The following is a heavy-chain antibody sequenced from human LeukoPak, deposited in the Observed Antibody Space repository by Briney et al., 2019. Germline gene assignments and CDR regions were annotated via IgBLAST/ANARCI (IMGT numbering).Heavy chain of an antibody. D-gene: IGHD2-15*01. Sequence: GGSLRLSCAASGFTFSNAWMSWVRQAPGRGLEWVGRIKSKTDGGTTDYAAPVKGRFTISRDDSKNTLYLQMNSLKTEDTAVYYCTTRLGCSGGSCYSGFDYWGQGTLVTVSS. CDR3: TTRLGCSGGSCYSGFDY. V-gene: IGHV3-15*01. J-gene: IGHJ4*02. CDR2: IKSKTDGGTT. CDR1: GFTFSNAW.